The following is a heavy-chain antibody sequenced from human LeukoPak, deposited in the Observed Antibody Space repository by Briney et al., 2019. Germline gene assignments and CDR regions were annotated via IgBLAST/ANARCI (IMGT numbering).Heavy chain of an antibody. J-gene: IGHJ4*02. CDR1: GNTFTGYY. V-gene: IGHV1-2*02. Sequence: ASVKVSCKASGNTFTGYYMHWVRQAPGQGLGRMGWMNPNSGGTNYAQKCQGRVTMTRDTSISTAYMELSRLRSDDTAVYYCARDDGVVFFDYWGQGTLVTVSS. CDR3: ARDDGVVFFDY. D-gene: IGHD2-15*01. CDR2: MNPNSGGT.